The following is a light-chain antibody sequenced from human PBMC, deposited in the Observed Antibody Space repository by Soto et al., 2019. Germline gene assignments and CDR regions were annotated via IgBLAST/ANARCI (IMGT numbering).Light chain of an antibody. V-gene: IGLV2-14*01. CDR2: DVS. CDR3: SSYTSSSTL. CDR1: SSDVGGYNY. J-gene: IGLJ2*01. Sequence: QSALTQPASVSGSPGQSITISCTGTSSDVGGYNYVSWYQQHPGKAPKLMIYDVSNRPSGVSNRFSGSKSGNTASLTISGLQAEDEADCYCSSYTSSSTLFGGGTKVTVL.